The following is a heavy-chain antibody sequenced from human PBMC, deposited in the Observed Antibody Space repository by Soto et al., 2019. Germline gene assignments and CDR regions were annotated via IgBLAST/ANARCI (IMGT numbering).Heavy chain of an antibody. V-gene: IGHV1-69*13. CDR1: GGTFSSYA. Sequence: SVKFSCKSSGGTFSSYAIIWVRPAPGQGLEWMGGIIPIFGTANYAQKFQGRVTITADESTSTAYMELSSLRSEDTAVYYCARDALSITMVRGVNPYYYYGMDVWGQGTTVTVS. CDR3: ARDALSITMVRGVNPYYYYGMDV. CDR2: IIPIFGTA. J-gene: IGHJ6*02. D-gene: IGHD3-10*01.